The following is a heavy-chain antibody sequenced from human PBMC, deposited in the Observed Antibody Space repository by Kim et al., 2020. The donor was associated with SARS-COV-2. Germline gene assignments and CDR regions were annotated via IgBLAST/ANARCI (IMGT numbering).Heavy chain of an antibody. V-gene: IGHV3-48*02. CDR2: ISSSSSTI. Sequence: GGSLRLSCAASGFTFSSYSMNWVRQAPGKGLEWVSYISSSSSTIYYADSVKGRFTISRDNAKNSLYLQMNSLRDEDTAVYYCARDLMKEWFGEPSYGMDVWGQGTTVTVSS. CDR1: GFTFSSYS. D-gene: IGHD3-10*01. CDR3: ARDLMKEWFGEPSYGMDV. J-gene: IGHJ6*02.